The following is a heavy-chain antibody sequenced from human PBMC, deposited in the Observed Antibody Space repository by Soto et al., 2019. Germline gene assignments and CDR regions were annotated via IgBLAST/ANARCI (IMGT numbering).Heavy chain of an antibody. CDR2: IIGIGGST. Sequence: EVQLLESGGGLVQPGGSLRLSCAASGFTFSSYAMSWVRQAPGKGLEWVAAIIGIGGSTYYADSLKGRFTISRDNSKNTLYPQMTSLRAEGTAVYYCANTAGGAEVPAAPIPYYYGMDVWGQGTTVTVSS. J-gene: IGHJ6*02. V-gene: IGHV3-23*01. CDR1: GFTFSSYA. D-gene: IGHD2-2*01. CDR3: ANTAGGAEVPAAPIPYYYGMDV.